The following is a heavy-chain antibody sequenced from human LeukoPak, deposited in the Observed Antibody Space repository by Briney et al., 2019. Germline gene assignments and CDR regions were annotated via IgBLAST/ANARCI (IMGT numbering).Heavy chain of an antibody. CDR3: ATDHYTGVGKVEADGAFDI. V-gene: IGHV1-3*03. D-gene: IGHD3-3*01. CDR2: INTGNGNT. Sequence: ASVKVSCKASGYTFTSYTMHWVRQAPGQRLEWMGWINTGNGNTKYSQEFQGRVTMTEDTSTDTAYMELSSLRSEDTAVYYCATDHYTGVGKVEADGAFDIWGQGTMVTVSS. CDR1: GYTFTSYT. J-gene: IGHJ3*02.